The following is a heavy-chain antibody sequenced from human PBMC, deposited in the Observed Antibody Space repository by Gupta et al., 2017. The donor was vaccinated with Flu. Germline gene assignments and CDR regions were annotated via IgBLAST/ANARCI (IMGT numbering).Heavy chain of an antibody. V-gene: IGHV3-11*05. Sequence: QVQLVESGGGLVKPGGSLRLSCAASGFTFRDYYMSWNRQAPGKGLEWVSYISSSSSYTNYADSVKGRFTISRDNAKNSLYLQMNSLRAEDTAVYYCASSTASSIAAPYGDYWGQGTLVTVSS. CDR3: ASSTASSIAAPYGDY. D-gene: IGHD6-13*01. CDR1: GFTFRDYY. J-gene: IGHJ4*02. CDR2: ISSSSSYT.